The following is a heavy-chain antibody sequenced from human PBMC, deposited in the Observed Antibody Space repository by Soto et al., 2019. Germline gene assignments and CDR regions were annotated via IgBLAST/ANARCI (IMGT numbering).Heavy chain of an antibody. CDR3: ARRYGPGFDY. CDR2: ISYSGIT. D-gene: IGHD4-17*01. V-gene: IGHV4-39*02. CDR1: GGSIGSGPYY. J-gene: IGHJ4*02. Sequence: SETLSLTCTVSGGSIGSGPYYWGWIRQPPGKGLEWIGSISYSGITYYNPSLQSRVTISVDTSKTHFSLKMSSVTAADTAVYYCARRYGPGFDYWGQGTLVTVS.